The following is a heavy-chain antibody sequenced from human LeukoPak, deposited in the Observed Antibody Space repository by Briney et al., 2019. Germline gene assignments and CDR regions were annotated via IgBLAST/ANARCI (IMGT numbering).Heavy chain of an antibody. J-gene: IGHJ6*02. CDR2: IKQDGSEK. D-gene: IGHD3-10*01. CDR1: GFTFSSYW. Sequence: QPGGSLRLSCAASGFTFSSYWMSWVRQAPGKGLEWVANIKQDGSEKYYVDSVKGRFTISRDNAKNSLYLQMNSLRAEDTAVYYCARVALGPNMVRGVIGYYYYGMDVWGQGTTVTVSS. CDR3: ARVALGPNMVRGVIGYYYYGMDV. V-gene: IGHV3-7*01.